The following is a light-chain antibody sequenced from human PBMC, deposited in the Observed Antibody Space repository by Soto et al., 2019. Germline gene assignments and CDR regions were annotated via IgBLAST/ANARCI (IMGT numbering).Light chain of an antibody. Sequence: QSALTQPPSASGSPGQSVAISCTGTSSDVGGCNYVSWYQQHPGKAPKLMIYEVNKRPSGVPDRFSGSKSGNTASLTVSGLQAEDEDDYYCSSYAGSSNVFGTGTKVTVL. CDR3: SSYAGSSNV. J-gene: IGLJ1*01. V-gene: IGLV2-8*01. CDR1: SSDVGGCNY. CDR2: EVN.